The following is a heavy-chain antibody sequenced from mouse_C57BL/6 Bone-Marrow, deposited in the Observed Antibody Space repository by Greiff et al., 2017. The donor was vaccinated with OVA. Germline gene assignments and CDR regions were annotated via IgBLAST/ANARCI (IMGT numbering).Heavy chain of an antibody. V-gene: IGHV1-81*01. CDR2: IYPRSGHT. Sequence: QVQLKESGAELARPGASVKLSCKASGYTFTSYGISWVKQRTGQGLEWIGEIYPRSGHTYYNEKFKGKATLTADKSSSTAYMELRSLTSEDSAGYFCASTTVGFDYWGQGTTLTVSS. J-gene: IGHJ2*01. CDR1: GYTFTSYG. CDR3: ASTTVGFDY. D-gene: IGHD1-1*01.